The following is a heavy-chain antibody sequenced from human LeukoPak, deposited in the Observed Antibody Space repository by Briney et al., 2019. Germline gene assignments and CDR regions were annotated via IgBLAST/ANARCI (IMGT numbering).Heavy chain of an antibody. Sequence: GGSLRLSCAASGSTFSSYGMHWVRQAPGKGLEWVAVISYDGSNKYYADSVKGRFTISRDNSKNTLYLQMNSLRAEDTAVYYCAKGPDSYGHYYFDYWGQGTLVTVSS. CDR1: GSTFSSYG. J-gene: IGHJ4*02. D-gene: IGHD5-18*01. CDR2: ISYDGSNK. V-gene: IGHV3-30*18. CDR3: AKGPDSYGHYYFDY.